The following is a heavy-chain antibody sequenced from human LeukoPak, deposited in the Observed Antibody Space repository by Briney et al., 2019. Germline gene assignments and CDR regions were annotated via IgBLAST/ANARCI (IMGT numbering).Heavy chain of an antibody. D-gene: IGHD5-18*01. CDR1: GFTFNTYA. V-gene: IGHV3-23*01. CDR2: VAGNGATT. J-gene: IGHJ4*02. Sequence: PGGSLRLSCAASGFTFNTYAMAWVRQAPGQELQWVSSVAGNGATTYYAESVKGRFTISRDNSKNTVSLQMDSLRVEDTAVYYCAKDYGYTPYYFDYWGQGALVTVSS. CDR3: AKDYGYTPYYFDY.